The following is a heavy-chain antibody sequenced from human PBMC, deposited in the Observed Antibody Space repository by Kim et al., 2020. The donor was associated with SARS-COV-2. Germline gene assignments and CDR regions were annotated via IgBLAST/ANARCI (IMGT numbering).Heavy chain of an antibody. V-gene: IGHV7-4-1*02. CDR3: ARAVVVPAANYFGVVILSYYYMDV. Sequence: ASVKVSCKASGYTFTSYAMNWVRQAPGQGLEWMGWINTNTGNPTYAQGFTGRFVFSLDTSVSTAYLQISSLKAEDTAVYYCARAVVVPAANYFGVVILSYYYMDVWGKAATITVSS. J-gene: IGHJ6*03. CDR1: GYTFTSYA. CDR2: INTNTGNP. D-gene: IGHD2-2*01.